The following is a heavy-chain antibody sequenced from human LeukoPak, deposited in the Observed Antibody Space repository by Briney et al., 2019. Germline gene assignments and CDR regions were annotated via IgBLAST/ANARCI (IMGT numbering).Heavy chain of an antibody. CDR3: ASGLGYCSGGSCYPFDY. J-gene: IGHJ4*02. CDR1: GFTFSDYY. V-gene: IGHV3-11*03. Sequence: PGGSLRLSCAASGFTFSDYYMSWIRQAPGKGLEWVSYISSSSSYTNYADSVKGRFTISRDNAKNSLYLQMNSLRAEDTAVYYCASGLGYCSGGSCYPFDYWGQGTLVTVSS. D-gene: IGHD2-15*01. CDR2: ISSSSSYT.